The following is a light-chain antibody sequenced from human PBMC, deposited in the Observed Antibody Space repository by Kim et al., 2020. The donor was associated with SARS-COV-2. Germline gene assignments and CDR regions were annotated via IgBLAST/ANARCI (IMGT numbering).Light chain of an antibody. CDR3: QQRTKWLIS. Sequence: SVRQTATLSCMASQSVSKSLSWYQQKPGQPPRLLIFDTSSRATGIPARFAGFGSGTDFSLTISSLEPDDFAIYYCQQRTKWLISFGQGTRLEIK. J-gene: IGKJ5*01. CDR1: QSVSKS. V-gene: IGKV3-11*01. CDR2: DTS.